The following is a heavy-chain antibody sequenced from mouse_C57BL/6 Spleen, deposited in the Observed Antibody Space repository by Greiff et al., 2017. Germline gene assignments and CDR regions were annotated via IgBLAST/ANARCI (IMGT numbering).Heavy chain of an antibody. J-gene: IGHJ2*01. V-gene: IGHV1-22*01. Sequence: EVQLQQSGPELVKPGASVKMSCKASGYTFTDYNMHWVKQSHGKSLEWIGYINPNNGGTSYHQKFKGKATLTVNKSSSTAYMELRSLTSEDSAVYYCAGTNWYFDYWGQGTTLTVSS. CDR1: GYTFTDYN. CDR2: INPNNGGT. D-gene: IGHD4-1*01. CDR3: AGTNWYFDY.